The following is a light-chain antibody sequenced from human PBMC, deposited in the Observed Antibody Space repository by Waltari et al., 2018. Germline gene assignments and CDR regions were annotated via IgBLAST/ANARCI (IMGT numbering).Light chain of an antibody. CDR3: SSYTGDSSAVL. Sequence: QSALTQPPSASGSPGQSVTISCTGTSSDVGGWNYVSWYQQHLGKAPKLIIHEVTKRPSGVPDRFSGSKSGNTASLTVSGLQAEDEADYYCSSYTGDSSAVLFGGGTKLTVL. CDR1: SSDVGGWNY. V-gene: IGLV2-8*01. J-gene: IGLJ2*01. CDR2: EVT.